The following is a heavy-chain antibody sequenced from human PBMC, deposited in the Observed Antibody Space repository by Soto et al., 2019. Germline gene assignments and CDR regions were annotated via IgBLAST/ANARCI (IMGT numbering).Heavy chain of an antibody. D-gene: IGHD3-9*01. Sequence: PGESLKISCAASGFTFSSYAMSWVRQAPGKGLEWVSAISGSGGSTYYADSVKGRFTISRDNSKNTLYLQMNSLRAEDTAVYYCAKDLSNYDILTGYSPSYGMDVWGQGTTVTVSS. V-gene: IGHV3-23*01. CDR2: ISGSGGST. CDR1: GFTFSSYA. CDR3: AKDLSNYDILTGYSPSYGMDV. J-gene: IGHJ6*02.